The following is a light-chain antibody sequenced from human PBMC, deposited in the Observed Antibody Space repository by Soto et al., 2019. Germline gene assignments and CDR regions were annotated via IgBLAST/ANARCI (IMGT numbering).Light chain of an antibody. CDR2: RSN. Sequence: QPVLTQSPSASGTPGQRVTISCSGSRSNIGSNYVYWYQQLPGTAPKLLIYRSNERPSGVPDRFSGSKSGTSASLAISGLRSEDEADYYCASWHDSLNGWVFGGGTKLTVL. V-gene: IGLV1-47*01. J-gene: IGLJ3*02. CDR3: ASWHDSLNGWV. CDR1: RSNIGSNY.